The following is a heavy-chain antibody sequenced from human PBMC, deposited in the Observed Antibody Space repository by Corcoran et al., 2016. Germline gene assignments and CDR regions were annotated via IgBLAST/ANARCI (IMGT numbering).Heavy chain of an antibody. Sequence: QVQLVQSGAEVKKPGASVKVPCKASGYTFTSYGISWVRQAPGQGLEWMGWISAYNGNTNYAQKLQGRVTMTTDTSTSTAYMERRSLRSDDTAGYYCARGLGSSSSGPVFFDYWGQGALVTVSS. D-gene: IGHD6-6*01. CDR3: ARGLGSSSSGPVFFDY. CDR1: GYTFTSYG. J-gene: IGHJ4*02. CDR2: ISAYNGNT. V-gene: IGHV1-18*01.